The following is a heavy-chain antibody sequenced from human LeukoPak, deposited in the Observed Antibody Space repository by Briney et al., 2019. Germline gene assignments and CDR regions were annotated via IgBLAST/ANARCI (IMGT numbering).Heavy chain of an antibody. D-gene: IGHD6-6*01. CDR2: IWYDGSNK. J-gene: IGHJ5*02. V-gene: IGHV3-33*01. CDR1: GFTFSSYG. Sequence: GRSLRLSCGASGFTFSSYGMNWVRQAPGKGLEWVAVIWYDGSNKYYADSVKGRFTISRDNAKNSLYLQMNSLRAEDTAVYYCARLRSSSSGVRWFDPWGQGTLVTVSS. CDR3: ARLRSSSSGVRWFDP.